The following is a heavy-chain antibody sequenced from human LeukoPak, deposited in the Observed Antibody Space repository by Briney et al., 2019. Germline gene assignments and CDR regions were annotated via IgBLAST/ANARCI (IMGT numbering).Heavy chain of an antibody. CDR1: GFTFSSYA. CDR3: AKDRVGATKQAEYFQH. CDR2: ISGSGGST. J-gene: IGHJ1*01. D-gene: IGHD1-26*01. Sequence: GGSLRLSCAASGFTFSSYAMSWVRQAPGKGLEWVSAISGSGGSTYYADSVKGRFTISRDNSKNTLYLQMNSLRAEDTAVYYCAKDRVGATKQAEYFQHWGQGTLVTVSS. V-gene: IGHV3-23*01.